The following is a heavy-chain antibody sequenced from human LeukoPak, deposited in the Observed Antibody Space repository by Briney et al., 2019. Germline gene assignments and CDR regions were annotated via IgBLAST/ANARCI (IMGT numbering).Heavy chain of an antibody. CDR2: IKHDGSEK. CDR1: GFIFTNYF. V-gene: IGHV3-7*01. Sequence: GGSLRLSCAASGFIFTNYFMSWVRQAPGKGLEWVASIKHDGSEKYYVDSVRGRFTISRDNTKNSLYLQMSSLRAEVTAVYYCATDRGWRTSGYYLYYFEYWGQGTLVTFSS. D-gene: IGHD3-3*01. J-gene: IGHJ4*02. CDR3: ATDRGWRTSGYYLYYFEY.